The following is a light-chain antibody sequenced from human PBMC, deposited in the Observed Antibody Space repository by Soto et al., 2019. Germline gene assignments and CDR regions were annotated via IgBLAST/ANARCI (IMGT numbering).Light chain of an antibody. V-gene: IGLV2-8*01. CDR1: SSDVGGYNY. Sequence: QSVLTQPPSASGSPGQSVTISCTGTSSDVGGYNYVSWYQQYPGKAPKLMIYEVNKRPSGAPDRFSGSKSGTSASLAISGLQSEDEADYYCAAWDDSLNGYVFGSGTKVTVL. J-gene: IGLJ1*01. CDR2: EVN. CDR3: AAWDDSLNGYV.